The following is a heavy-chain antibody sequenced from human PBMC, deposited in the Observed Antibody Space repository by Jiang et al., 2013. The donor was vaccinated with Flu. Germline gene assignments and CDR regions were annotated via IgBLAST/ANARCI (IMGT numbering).Heavy chain of an antibody. D-gene: IGHD6-13*01. CDR2: IYYSGST. J-gene: IGHJ4*02. CDR1: GGSISSYY. CDR3: ARHTLIIGFGSVAAAGPFDY. V-gene: IGHV4-59*08. Sequence: GSGLVKPSETLSLTCTVSGGSISSYYWSWIRQPPGKGLEWIGYIYYSGSTNYNPSLKSRLTISVDTSKNQFSLKLSSVTAADTAVYYCARHTLIIGFGSVAAAGPFDYWGQGPWSPSPQ.